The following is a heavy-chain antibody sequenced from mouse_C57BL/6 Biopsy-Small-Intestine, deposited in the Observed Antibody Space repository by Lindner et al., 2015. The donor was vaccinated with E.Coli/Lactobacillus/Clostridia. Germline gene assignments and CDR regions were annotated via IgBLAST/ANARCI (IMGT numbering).Heavy chain of an antibody. CDR3: TRSSYYGYDEGWYFDV. Sequence: VQLQESGPELVKPGASVKISCKASGYSFTSYYIHWVKQRPGQGLGWIGWIYPGSGNTKYNEKFKGKATLTADTSSSTAYMQLSSLTSEDSAVYYCTRSSYYGYDEGWYFDVWGTGTTVTVSS. V-gene: IGHV1-66*01. CDR1: GYSFTSYY. J-gene: IGHJ1*03. CDR2: IYPGSGNT. D-gene: IGHD2-9*01.